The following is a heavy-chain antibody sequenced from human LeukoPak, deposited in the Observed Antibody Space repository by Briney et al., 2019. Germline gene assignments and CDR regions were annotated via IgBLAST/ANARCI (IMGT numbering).Heavy chain of an antibody. Sequence: GGSLRLSCTASGFTFGNYAVAWVRQAPGKGLELVSFIRNNNSGGTTEYAASVKGRFTISRDDSKAIAYLQMNSLKTEDTALYYCVREMRPQFFFDYWGQGALVTVSS. V-gene: IGHV3-49*04. CDR1: GFTFGNYA. D-gene: IGHD3-3*01. CDR3: VREMRPQFFFDY. CDR2: IRNNNSGGTT. J-gene: IGHJ4*02.